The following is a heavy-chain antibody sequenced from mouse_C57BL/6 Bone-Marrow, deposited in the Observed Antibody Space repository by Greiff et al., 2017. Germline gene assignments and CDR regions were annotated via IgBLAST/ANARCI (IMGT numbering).Heavy chain of an antibody. V-gene: IGHV1-85*01. CDR1: GYTFTSYD. Sequence: QVQLQQSGPELVKPGASVKLSCKASGYTFTSYDINWVKQRPGQGLEWIGWIYPRDGSTKYNEKFKGKATLTVDTSSSTAYMELHSLTSEDSAVYFCARGDYDGDYYAMDYWGQGTSVTVSS. J-gene: IGHJ4*01. D-gene: IGHD2-4*01. CDR2: IYPRDGST. CDR3: ARGDYDGDYYAMDY.